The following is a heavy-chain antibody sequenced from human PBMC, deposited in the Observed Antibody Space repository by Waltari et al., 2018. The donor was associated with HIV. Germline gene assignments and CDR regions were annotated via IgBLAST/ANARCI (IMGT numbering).Heavy chain of an antibody. J-gene: IGHJ4*02. V-gene: IGHV3-30-3*01. CDR1: GFTFNSYA. D-gene: IGHD3-22*01. CDR2: ISWDGSNK. CDR3: GREGDYYDSSPFDY. Sequence: QVLLVESGGGVVQPGRSLSLSCAASGFTFNSYAMHWVRQAPGKGLEWVAVISWDGSNKHYADSVKGRCTISRDNSRNSLYLQMSSLRAEDTAVYYCGREGDYYDSSPFDYWGQGTLVTVSS.